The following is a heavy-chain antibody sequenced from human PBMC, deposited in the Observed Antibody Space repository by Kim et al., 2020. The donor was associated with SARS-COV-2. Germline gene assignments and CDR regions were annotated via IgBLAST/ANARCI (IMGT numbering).Heavy chain of an antibody. CDR3: ARDRGDSSGWYAYDAFDI. J-gene: IGHJ3*02. CDR2: IKQDGSEK. D-gene: IGHD6-19*01. Sequence: GGSLRLSCAASGFTFSSYWMSWVRQAPGKGLEWVANIKQDGSEKYYVDSVKGRFTIFRDNAKNSLYLQMNSLRAEDTAVYYCARDRGDSSGWYAYDAFDIWGQGTMVTVSS. V-gene: IGHV3-7*03. CDR1: GFTFSSYW.